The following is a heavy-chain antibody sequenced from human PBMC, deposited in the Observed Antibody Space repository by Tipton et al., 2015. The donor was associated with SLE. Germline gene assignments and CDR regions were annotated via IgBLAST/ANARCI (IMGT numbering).Heavy chain of an antibody. CDR2: MSPNTGNT. Sequence: QLVQSGAEVKKPGASVKVSCKASGYTFTSYDINWVRQATGQGLEWMGWMSPNTGNTVYAQNFQGRVTLTRDTSINTAYMELSSLRSEDTAVYYCAKPTAGTTKSFDYWGQGTLVTVSS. CDR1: GYTFTSYD. J-gene: IGHJ4*02. D-gene: IGHD1-26*01. CDR3: AKPTAGTTKSFDY. V-gene: IGHV1-8*01.